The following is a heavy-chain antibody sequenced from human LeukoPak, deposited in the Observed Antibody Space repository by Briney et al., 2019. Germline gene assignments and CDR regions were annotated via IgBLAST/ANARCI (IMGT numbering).Heavy chain of an antibody. Sequence: PSETLSLTCTVSGGSISSGGYYWSWIRQHPGKGLEWIGYISNNGNTYYNPTLKSRITISVDTSKNQFSLKLSSVTAADTAVYYCARARYPFTHDTNSFQHWGLGTLVTVSS. D-gene: IGHD3-22*01. CDR3: ARARYPFTHDTNSFQH. CDR1: GGSISSGGYY. CDR2: ISNNGNT. J-gene: IGHJ1*01. V-gene: IGHV4-31*03.